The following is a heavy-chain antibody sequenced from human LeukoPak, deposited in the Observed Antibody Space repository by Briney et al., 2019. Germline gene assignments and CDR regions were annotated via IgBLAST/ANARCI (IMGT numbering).Heavy chain of an antibody. V-gene: IGHV1-18*01. J-gene: IGHJ5*02. CDR2: ISAYNGNT. CDR1: GYTFTSYG. Sequence: ASVKVSCKASGYTFTSYGISWVRQAPGQGLEWMGWISAYNGNTNCAQKLQGRVTMTTDTSTSTAYMELRSLRSDDTAVYYCAGHYYGSGSYPWFDPWGQGTLVTVSS. D-gene: IGHD3-10*01. CDR3: AGHYYGSGSYPWFDP.